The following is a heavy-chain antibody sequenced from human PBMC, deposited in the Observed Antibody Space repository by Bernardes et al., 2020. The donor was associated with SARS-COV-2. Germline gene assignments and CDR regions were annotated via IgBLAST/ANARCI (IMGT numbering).Heavy chain of an antibody. V-gene: IGHV3-64D*08. CDR1: GFIFSNYA. D-gene: IGHD2-21*01. Sequence: GGSLRLSCSASGFIFSNYAMHWVRQAPGKGLEYVSVISSDGGTTYYADSVKARFTISRDNSKNTLYLQMSSLRAEDTGVYYCVRYWGGGGRWGQGTLVTVSS. J-gene: IGHJ4*02. CDR3: VRYWGGGGR. CDR2: ISSDGGTT.